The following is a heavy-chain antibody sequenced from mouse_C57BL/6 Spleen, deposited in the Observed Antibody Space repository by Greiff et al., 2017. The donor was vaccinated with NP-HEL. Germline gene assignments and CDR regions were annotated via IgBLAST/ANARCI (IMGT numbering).Heavy chain of an antibody. J-gene: IGHJ2*01. CDR1: GYTFTDYY. CDR2: INPYNGGT. CDR3: ARNGNTFDY. Sequence: VQLQQSGPVLVKPGASVPMSCTASGYTFTDYYMNWVKQSHGKSLEWIGVINPYNGGTSYNQKFKGKATLTVDKSSSTAYMELNSLTSEDSAVYYCARNGNTFDYWGQGTTLTVSS. V-gene: IGHV1-19*01. D-gene: IGHD2-1*01.